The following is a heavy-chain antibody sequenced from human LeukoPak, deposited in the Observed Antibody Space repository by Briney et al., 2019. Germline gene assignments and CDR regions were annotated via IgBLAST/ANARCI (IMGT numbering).Heavy chain of an antibody. V-gene: IGHV3-21*01. J-gene: IGHJ4*02. CDR1: GFTFSSYS. Sequence: GGSLRLSCAASGFTFSSYSMNWVRQAPGKGLEWVSSISSSSYIYYADSVKGRFTISRDNAKNSLYLQMNSLRAEDTAVYYCARVTEAPYYFDYWGQGTLVTVSS. CDR3: ARVTEAPYYFDY. CDR2: ISSSSYI.